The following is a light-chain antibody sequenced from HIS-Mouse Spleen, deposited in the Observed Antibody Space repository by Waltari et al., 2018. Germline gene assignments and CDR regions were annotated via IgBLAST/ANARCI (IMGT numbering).Light chain of an antibody. Sequence: QSVLTQPPSASGTPGQRVTISCSGSSSNIGSNYVYWYQQLPGTAPKLLICRNNQRPSGVPVRFSGSKSGTSASLAISGRRSEDEADYYCAAWDDSLSGVVFGGGTKLTVL. V-gene: IGLV1-47*01. CDR1: SSNIGSNY. CDR2: RNN. J-gene: IGLJ2*01. CDR3: AAWDDSLSGVV.